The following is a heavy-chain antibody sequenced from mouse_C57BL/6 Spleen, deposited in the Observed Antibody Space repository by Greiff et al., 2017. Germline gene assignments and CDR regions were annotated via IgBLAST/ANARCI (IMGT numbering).Heavy chain of an antibody. CDR3: TRELKGYWYFDV. Sequence: EVKLMESGGGLVQPGGSMKLSCAASGFTFSDAWMAWVRQSPEKGLEWVAEIRNKANNHATYYAESVKGRFTISRDDCKSSVYLQMNSLRAEDTGIYYCTRELKGYWYFDVWGTGTTVTVSS. CDR1: GFTFSDAW. J-gene: IGHJ1*03. D-gene: IGHD1-3*01. V-gene: IGHV6-6*01. CDR2: IRNKANNHAT.